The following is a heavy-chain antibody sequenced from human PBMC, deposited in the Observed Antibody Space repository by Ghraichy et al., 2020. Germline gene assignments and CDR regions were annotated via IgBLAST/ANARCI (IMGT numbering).Heavy chain of an antibody. CDR2: INSDKSRT. Sequence: GGSLRLSCAASGFTLSNYWMHWVRQAPGKGLVRVSRINSDKSRTNYADSVKGRFTISRDNAKNTVYLQMDSLRADDTAVYYCARVGVETSMVLDYWGQGTLVTVSS. CDR1: GFTLSNYW. CDR3: ARVGVETSMVLDY. D-gene: IGHD5-18*01. J-gene: IGHJ4*02. V-gene: IGHV3-74*01.